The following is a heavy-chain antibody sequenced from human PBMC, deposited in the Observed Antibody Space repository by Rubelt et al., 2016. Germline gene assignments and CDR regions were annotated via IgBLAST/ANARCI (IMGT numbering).Heavy chain of an antibody. CDR3: ARGGMYSPDY. Sequence: QVQLVQSGAEVKKPGASVKVSCKASGYTFTGYYMHWVRQAPGQGLEWMGWINPNTGATNYVQKFQGRVTMTRDTSISTAYMDLSSLRSDDTAVYDCARGGMYSPDYWGQGTLVTVSS. J-gene: IGHJ4*02. D-gene: IGHD2-8*01. CDR2: INPNTGAT. V-gene: IGHV1-2*02. CDR1: GYTFTGYY.